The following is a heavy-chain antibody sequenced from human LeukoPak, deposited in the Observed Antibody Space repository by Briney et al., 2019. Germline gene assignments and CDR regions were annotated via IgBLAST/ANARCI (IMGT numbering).Heavy chain of an antibody. CDR1: GFIFRSYG. CDR3: ARDPRSSSSYRFDY. J-gene: IGHJ4*02. V-gene: IGHV3-33*01. CDR2: IWNDGSNK. D-gene: IGHD6-6*01. Sequence: PGGSLRLSCAASGFIFRSYGMHWVRQAPGKGLEWVAVIWNDGSNKYYADSVKGRFTISRDNSKNTLYLQMNSLRAEDTAVYHCARDPRSSSSYRFDYWGQGTLVTVTS.